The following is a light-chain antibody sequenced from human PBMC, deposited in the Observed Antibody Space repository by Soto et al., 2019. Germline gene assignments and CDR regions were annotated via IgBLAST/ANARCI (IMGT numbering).Light chain of an antibody. J-gene: IGKJ4*01. Sequence: EIVLTQSPATLSLSPGERATLSCRASQSVSSYLAWYQQKPGQAPRLLIYDASNRATGIPARFSGSGSGTDFTLTISILEPEDFAVYYCQQRSNWPPTICGGTKVDIK. CDR2: DAS. CDR3: QQRSNWPPT. V-gene: IGKV3-11*01. CDR1: QSVSSY.